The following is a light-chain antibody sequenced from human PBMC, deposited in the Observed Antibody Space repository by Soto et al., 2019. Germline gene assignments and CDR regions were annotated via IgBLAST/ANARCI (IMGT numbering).Light chain of an antibody. V-gene: IGKV3-11*01. Sequence: EIVLTQSPATLSLSPGERATLSCRASQSVSSYCAWYQQKLVQAPRLLINDASNTATGIPARFSGSGSVTELTLTISSSGLEDYAFSYCQQRRNWTPLTFGGGTKVEIK. CDR2: DAS. CDR1: QSVSSY. J-gene: IGKJ4*01. CDR3: QQRRNWTPLT.